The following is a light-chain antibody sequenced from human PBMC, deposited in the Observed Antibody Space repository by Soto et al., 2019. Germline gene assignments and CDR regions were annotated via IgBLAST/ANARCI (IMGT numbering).Light chain of an antibody. CDR3: QPYNNWPLT. Sequence: EILMTQSPATLSVSPGERATLSCRASQSVSSNFAWYQQKPGQAPRLVIYGASTRATGTPARFSGSGYGTEFTLTISSLQSEDFAVYYCQPYNNWPLTFGGGTKVDI. CDR1: QSVSSN. J-gene: IGKJ4*01. V-gene: IGKV3D-15*01. CDR2: GAS.